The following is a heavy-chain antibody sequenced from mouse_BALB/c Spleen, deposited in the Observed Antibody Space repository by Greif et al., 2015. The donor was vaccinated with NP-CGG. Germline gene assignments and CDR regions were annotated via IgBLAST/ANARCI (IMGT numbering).Heavy chain of an antibody. D-gene: IGHD2-3*01. V-gene: IGHV5-17*02. CDR1: GFTFSSFG. CDR2: ISSGSSTI. Sequence: EVKLVESGGGLVQPGGSRKLSCAASGFTFSSFGMHWVRQAPEKGLEWVAYISSGSSTIYYADTVKGRFTISRDNPKNTLFLQMTSLGSEDTAMYYCARGLLRFFAMDYWGQGTSVTVSS. CDR3: ARGLLRFFAMDY. J-gene: IGHJ4*01.